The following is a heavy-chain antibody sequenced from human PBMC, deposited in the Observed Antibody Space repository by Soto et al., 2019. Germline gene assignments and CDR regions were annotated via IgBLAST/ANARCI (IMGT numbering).Heavy chain of an antibody. V-gene: IGHV3-30*18. CDR1: RFTFSNYG. CDR2: ISYDGSNK. D-gene: IGHD5-12*01. CDR3: VKGGYHYFDY. J-gene: IGHJ4*02. Sequence: QVQLVESGGGVVQPGRSLRLSCAASRFTFSNYGMHWVRQTPGKGLEWVEVISYDGSNKYYADSVKGRFTISRDNSKNTLYLQMNSLRAEDTAVYYCVKGGYHYFDYWGQGTLVTVSS.